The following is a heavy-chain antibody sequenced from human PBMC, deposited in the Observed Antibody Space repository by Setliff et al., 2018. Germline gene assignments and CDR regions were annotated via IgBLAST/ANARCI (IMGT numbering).Heavy chain of an antibody. CDR3: ARDGGTGMVKTYFYGLDV. CDR1: GYDFSTYW. V-gene: IGHV5-51*01. CDR2: IYPGDSDT. J-gene: IGHJ6*02. D-gene: IGHD5-18*01. Sequence: GESLKISCKGSGYDFSTYWIGWVRQMPGKGLEWMGIIYPGDSDTRYSPSFQGQVTISVDKSMSTTYLQWNSLKASDTAIYYCARDGGTGMVKTYFYGLDVWGQGTTVTVSS.